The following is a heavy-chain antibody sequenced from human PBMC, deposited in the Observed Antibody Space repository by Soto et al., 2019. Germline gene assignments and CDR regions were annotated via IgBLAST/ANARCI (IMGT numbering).Heavy chain of an antibody. V-gene: IGHV3-33*01. Sequence: QVQLEESGGGVVQPGRYLRLSCAASGFTFSSYGMHWVRQAPGKGLEWVAVIWSGGSNENYADSVKGRFTISRDNSKNMLYLQMNSLRAEDTAVYYCARGPGTSYFDYWGQGSLVTVSS. CDR1: GFTFSSYG. J-gene: IGHJ4*02. D-gene: IGHD2-2*01. CDR3: ARGPGTSYFDY. CDR2: IWSGGSNE.